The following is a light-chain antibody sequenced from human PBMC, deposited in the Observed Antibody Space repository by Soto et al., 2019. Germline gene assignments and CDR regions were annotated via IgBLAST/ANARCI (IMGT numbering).Light chain of an antibody. J-gene: IGKJ2*01. V-gene: IGKV3-20*01. Sequence: EIVLTQSPGTLSLSPGERATLSCRASQSVSSSYLAWHQQKPGQAPRLLIYGASSRATGIPDRFSGSGSGTDFTLTISRLEPEDFAVYYCQQYGSSPYTFGQETKLEI. CDR3: QQYGSSPYT. CDR2: GAS. CDR1: QSVSSSY.